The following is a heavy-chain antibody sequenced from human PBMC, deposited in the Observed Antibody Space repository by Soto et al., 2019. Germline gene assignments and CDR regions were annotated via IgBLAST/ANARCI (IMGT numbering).Heavy chain of an antibody. Sequence: ASVKVSCKASGYNFTSYGISWVRQAPGQGLEWMGWISAYNGNTNYAQKLQGRDTMTTGTSTSTAYMELRSLRSDDTAVYYSARDSGADCSSTSCYYYYYYYMDVWGKGTTVTVSS. D-gene: IGHD2-2*01. J-gene: IGHJ6*03. CDR3: ARDSGADCSSTSCYYYYYYYMDV. CDR1: GYNFTSYG. CDR2: ISAYNGNT. V-gene: IGHV1-18*01.